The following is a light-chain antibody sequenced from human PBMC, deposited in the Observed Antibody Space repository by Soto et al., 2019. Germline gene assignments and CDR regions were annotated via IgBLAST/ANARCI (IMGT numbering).Light chain of an antibody. J-gene: IGKJ2*01. V-gene: IGKV3-20*01. CDR1: QSVSSSF. Sequence: EIVLTQSPGTLSVSPGQRVTLSCRASQSVSSSFLAWYQQKPGQAPRLLIYGASSRATGIPDRFSGSESGTDFTLIISRLEPGDFAVYYCQQYCSSPYTFGQGTKLDIK. CDR3: QQYCSSPYT. CDR2: GAS.